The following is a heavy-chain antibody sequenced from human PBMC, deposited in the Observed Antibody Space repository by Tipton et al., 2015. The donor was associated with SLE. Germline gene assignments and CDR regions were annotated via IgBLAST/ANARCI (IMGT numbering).Heavy chain of an antibody. CDR3: ARVRFGFWSGYSPYYFDY. V-gene: IGHV4-59*01. CDR1: GGSISSYY. Sequence: TLSLTCTVSGGSISSYYWSWIRQPPGKGLEWIGYIYYSGSTNYNPSLKSRVTISVDTSKNQFSLKLSSVTAADTAVYYCARVRFGFWSGYSPYYFDYWGQGTLVTVSS. CDR2: IYYSGST. D-gene: IGHD3-3*01. J-gene: IGHJ4*02.